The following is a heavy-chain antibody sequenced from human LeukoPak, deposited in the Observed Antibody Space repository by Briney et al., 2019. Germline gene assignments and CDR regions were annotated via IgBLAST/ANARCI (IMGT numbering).Heavy chain of an antibody. V-gene: IGHV4-34*01. CDR2: INHSGST. J-gene: IGHJ6*02. D-gene: IGHD2-15*01. Sequence: SETLSLTCAVYGGSFSGYYWSWIRQPPGKGLEWMGEINHSGSTNYNPSLKSRGTISVDTSKTQFSLKLSSVTAADTAVYYCARAPARLWYYYYGMDVWGQGTTVTVSS. CDR1: GGSFSGYY. CDR3: ARAPARLWYYYYGMDV.